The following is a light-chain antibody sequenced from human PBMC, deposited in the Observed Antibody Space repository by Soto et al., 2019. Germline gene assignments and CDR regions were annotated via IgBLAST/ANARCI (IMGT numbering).Light chain of an antibody. V-gene: IGKV3-15*01. J-gene: IGKJ1*01. CDR1: QSVSRF. CDR2: DTS. Sequence: EIVMTQSPATLSVSPGERVTLSCRASQSVSRFLAWYQQRPGQAPRLLIYDTSTRATGVPARFSGSGSGTEFSLTISSLQSEDFATYFCQQTYNTPWTFGQGTKVDIK. CDR3: QQTYNTPWT.